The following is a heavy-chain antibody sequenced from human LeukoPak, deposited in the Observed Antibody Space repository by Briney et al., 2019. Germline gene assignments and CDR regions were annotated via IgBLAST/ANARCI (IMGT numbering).Heavy chain of an antibody. CDR1: GYTFTSYD. CDR3: ARGYGDYASYYYYYMDV. J-gene: IGHJ6*03. Sequence: ASVKGSCKASGYTFTSYDINWVRQATGQGLEWMGWMNPNSGNTGYAQKFQGRVTMTRNTSISTAYMELSSLRSEDTAVYYCARGYGDYASYYYYYMDVWGKGTTVTISS. D-gene: IGHD4-17*01. V-gene: IGHV1-8*01. CDR2: MNPNSGNT.